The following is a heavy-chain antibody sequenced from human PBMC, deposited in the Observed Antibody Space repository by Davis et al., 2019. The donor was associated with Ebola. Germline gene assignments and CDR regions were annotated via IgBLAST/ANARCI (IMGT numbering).Heavy chain of an antibody. J-gene: IGHJ6*04. Sequence: AASVKVSCKASGYTFTSYGISWVRQAPGQGLEWMGWISAYNGNTNYAQKFQVRVTITADESTSTAYIALRSLRSEDTAVYYCAADDPVLRLLGGGHYYGMDVWGKGTTVTVSS. D-gene: IGHD3-3*01. CDR3: AADDPVLRLLGGGHYYGMDV. V-gene: IGHV1-18*01. CDR1: GYTFTSYG. CDR2: ISAYNGNT.